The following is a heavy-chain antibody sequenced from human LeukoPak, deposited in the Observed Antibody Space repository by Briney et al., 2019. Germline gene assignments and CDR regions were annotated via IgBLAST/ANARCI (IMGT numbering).Heavy chain of an antibody. V-gene: IGHV3-30*03. J-gene: IGHJ4*02. CDR1: GFTFSSYG. D-gene: IGHD6-19*01. CDR2: ISYDGSNK. CDR3: ARDARIAVAVGDY. Sequence: GGSLRLSCAASGFTFSSYGMHWVRQAPGKGLEWVAVISYDGSNKYYADSVKGRFTISRDNSKNTLYLQMNSLRAEDTAVYYCARDARIAVAVGDYWGQGTLVTVSS.